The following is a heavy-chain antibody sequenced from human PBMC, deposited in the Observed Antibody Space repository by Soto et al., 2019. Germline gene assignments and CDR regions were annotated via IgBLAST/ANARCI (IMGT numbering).Heavy chain of an antibody. D-gene: IGHD1-7*01. CDR3: AREDLELRSNYYYYGSDG. Sequence: GESLRLSYAASGFTFSISGMHWVRQGPGKGLEWVAVIWYDGSNKYYADSVKGQFIISRDNSKNTLYLQMNSLRAEHTVGYYYAREDLELRSNYYYYGSDGWGKGPTVAVAS. CDR1: GFTFSISG. CDR2: IWYDGSNK. J-gene: IGHJ6*04. V-gene: IGHV3-33*01.